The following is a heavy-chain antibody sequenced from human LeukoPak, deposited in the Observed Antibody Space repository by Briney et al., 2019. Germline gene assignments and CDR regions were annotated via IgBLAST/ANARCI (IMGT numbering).Heavy chain of an antibody. J-gene: IGHJ4*02. CDR3: AREVYIAAAGPGFDY. D-gene: IGHD6-13*01. Sequence: ASVKVSCKASGYTFTGYHMHWVRQAPGQGLDWMGWINPNSGDTRYAQKFQGRVTMTRDTSISTAYMELSRLRSDDTAVYYCAREVYIAAAGPGFDYWGQGTLVTVSS. V-gene: IGHV1-2*02. CDR2: INPNSGDT. CDR1: GYTFTGYH.